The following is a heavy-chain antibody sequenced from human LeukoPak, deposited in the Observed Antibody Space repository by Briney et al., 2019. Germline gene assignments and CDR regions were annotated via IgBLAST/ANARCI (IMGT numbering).Heavy chain of an antibody. D-gene: IGHD3-22*01. CDR2: IRYDGSNK. J-gene: IGHJ4*02. Sequence: PGGSLRLSCAASGFTFSSYGMHWVRQAPGKGLEWVAFIRYDGSNKYYADSVKGRFTISRDNSKNTLYLQMNSLRAEDTAVYYCARDRSLYYYDSSGYDYWGQGTLVTVSS. CDR1: GFTFSSYG. CDR3: ARDRSLYYYDSSGYDY. V-gene: IGHV3-30*02.